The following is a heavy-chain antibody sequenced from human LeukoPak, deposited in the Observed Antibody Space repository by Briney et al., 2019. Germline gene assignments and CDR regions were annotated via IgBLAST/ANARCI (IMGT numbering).Heavy chain of an antibody. J-gene: IGHJ6*03. V-gene: IGHV4-31*03. CDR3: AREQWLVLISYYMDV. D-gene: IGHD6-19*01. CDR1: GGSISSGGYY. Sequence: PSETLSLTCTVSGGSISSGGYYWSWIRQHPGKGLEWIGYIYYSGSTYYNPSLKSRVTISVDTSKNQFSLKLSSVTAADTAVYYCAREQWLVLISYYMDVWGKGTTVTVSS. CDR2: IYYSGST.